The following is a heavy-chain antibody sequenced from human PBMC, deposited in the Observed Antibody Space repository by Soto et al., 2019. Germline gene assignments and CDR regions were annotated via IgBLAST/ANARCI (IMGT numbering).Heavy chain of an antibody. CDR3: ARDRYGERMVRGVISGYYYGLDV. CDR1: GGSMSSSY. Sequence: PSETLSLTYSVSGGSMSSSYWSWIRQPPGKGPEWIWYMSDSGSTNYNPSLKSRVTISVDMSKKQFSVKLRSVTAADTALYYCARDRYGERMVRGVISGYYYGLDVRGQGTTVPVSS. D-gene: IGHD3-10*01. J-gene: IGHJ6*02. CDR2: MSDSGST. V-gene: IGHV4-59*01.